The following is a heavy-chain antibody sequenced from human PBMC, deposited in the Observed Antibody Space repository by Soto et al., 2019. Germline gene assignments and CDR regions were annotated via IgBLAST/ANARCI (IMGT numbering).Heavy chain of an antibody. V-gene: IGHV1-46*01. CDR2: INPSGGNT. CDR1: GYTFTSYY. CDR3: ARLDTVPYYDSRGYYYWNDAFDI. Sequence: ASVKVSCKASGYTFTSYYMHWVRQAPGQGLEWMGIINPSGGNTSYAQKFQGRVTMTRDTSTSTVYMELSGLRSEDTAVYYCARLDTVPYYDSRGYYYWNDAFDIWGQGTMVTVSS. D-gene: IGHD3-22*01. J-gene: IGHJ3*02.